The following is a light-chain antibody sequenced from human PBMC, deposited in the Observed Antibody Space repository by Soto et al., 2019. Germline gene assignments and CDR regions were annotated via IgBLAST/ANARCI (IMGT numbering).Light chain of an antibody. V-gene: IGKV1-5*03. CDR3: KHYNSNSEA. CDR2: KAS. Sequence: DIQMTQSPSTLSGSVGDRVTITCRASQTISSWLAWYQQKPGKAPKLLIYKASTLKSGVPSRFSGSGSGTEFTLTIRSLNPDDFATYYCKHYNSNSEAFGQGTKVDI. CDR1: QTISSW. J-gene: IGKJ1*01.